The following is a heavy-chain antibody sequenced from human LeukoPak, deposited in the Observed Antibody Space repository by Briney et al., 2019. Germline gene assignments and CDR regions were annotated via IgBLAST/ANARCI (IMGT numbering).Heavy chain of an antibody. CDR2: INHSGRT. CDR1: GGSISGYY. CDR3: ARPLGYCSDSRCPQSWFDP. D-gene: IGHD2-15*01. V-gene: IGHV4-34*01. J-gene: IGHJ5*02. Sequence: SETLSLTCTVSGGSISGYYWTWIRQPPGKGLEWIGEINHSGRTNYNPSLKSRVIMSVDTSKNQFSLKLSSVTAADTAVYYCARPLGYCSDSRCPQSWFDPWGQGTLVTVSS.